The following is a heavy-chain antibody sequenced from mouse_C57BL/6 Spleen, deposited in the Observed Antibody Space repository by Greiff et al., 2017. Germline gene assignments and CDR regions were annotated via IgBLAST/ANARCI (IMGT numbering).Heavy chain of an antibody. D-gene: IGHD2-3*01. Sequence: QVQLQQPGTELVKPGASVKLSCKASGYTFTSYWMHWVKQRPGQGLEWIGNINPSNGGTNYNEKFKSKATLTVDKSSSTAYMQLSSLTSEDSAVYYCARGGVYDGTLRGFADWGKGTLVTVSA. J-gene: IGHJ3*01. CDR1: GYTFTSYW. V-gene: IGHV1-53*01. CDR2: INPSNGGT. CDR3: ARGGVYDGTLRGFAD.